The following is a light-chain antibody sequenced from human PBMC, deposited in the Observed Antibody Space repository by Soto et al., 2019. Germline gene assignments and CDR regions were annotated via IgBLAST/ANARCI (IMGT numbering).Light chain of an antibody. CDR2: DVC. CDR1: QSVTSSY. V-gene: IGKV3-20*01. Sequence: EIVLTQSPGTLSLSPGERATLSCRSSQSVTSSYLAWYQQQPGQAPRLLIDDVCSKATGIPDRFSSSGAGTVSPLTSSRLEPQDHAVYYWQQYGIAPTFGHATKVEIK. CDR3: QQYGIAPT. J-gene: IGKJ1*01.